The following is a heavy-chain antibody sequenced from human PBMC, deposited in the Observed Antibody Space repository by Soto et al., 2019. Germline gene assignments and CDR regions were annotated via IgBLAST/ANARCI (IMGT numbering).Heavy chain of an antibody. CDR2: ISGSGGST. CDR3: AEEVWDYDLGGGFDP. J-gene: IGHJ5*02. D-gene: IGHD3-3*01. CDR1: GFTFSSYA. V-gene: IGHV3-23*01. Sequence: EVQLLESGGGLVQPGGSLRLSCAASGFTFSSYAMSWVRQAPGKGLEWVSAISGSGGSTYYADSVKGRFTISRDNSKNKVHLQINSGRAGETAGHYCAEEVWDYDLGGGFDPWGQGTLVTVSS.